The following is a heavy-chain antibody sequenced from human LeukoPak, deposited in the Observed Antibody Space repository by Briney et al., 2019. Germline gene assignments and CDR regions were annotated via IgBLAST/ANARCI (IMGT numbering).Heavy chain of an antibody. D-gene: IGHD5-24*01. CDR1: GYTFTGYY. J-gene: IGHJ3*02. V-gene: IGHV1-2*06. CDR2: INPNSGGT. Sequence: ASVKVSCKASGYTFTGYYIHWVRQAPGQGLEWMGRINPNSGGTNYAQNFQGRVTMTRDTPINTAYMELSRLRSDDTAVYYCARGAERWLQFAAFDIWGQGTMVTVSS. CDR3: ARGAERWLQFAAFDI.